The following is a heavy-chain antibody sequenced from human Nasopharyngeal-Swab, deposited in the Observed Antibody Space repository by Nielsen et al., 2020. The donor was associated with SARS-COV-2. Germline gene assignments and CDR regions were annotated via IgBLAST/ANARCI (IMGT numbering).Heavy chain of an antibody. Sequence: SCKASGGTFSSYAMHWVRQAPGKGLEWVAVISYDGSNKYYADSVKGRFTISRDNSKNTLYLQMNSLRAEDTAVYYCARVSDYYDSSGYYFDYWGQGTLVTVSS. CDR1: GGTFSSYA. CDR2: ISYDGSNK. V-gene: IGHV3-30*04. CDR3: ARVSDYYDSSGYYFDY. J-gene: IGHJ4*02. D-gene: IGHD3-22*01.